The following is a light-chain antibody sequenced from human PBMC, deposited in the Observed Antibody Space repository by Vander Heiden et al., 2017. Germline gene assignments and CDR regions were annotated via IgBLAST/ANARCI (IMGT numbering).Light chain of an antibody. CDR2: GAS. J-gene: IGKJ2*01. CDR3: QQYGSSPFMYT. CDR1: QSVSSDY. V-gene: IGKV3-20*01. Sequence: EIVLTQSPGTLSLSPGERATLSCRASQSVSSDYVAWYQQKPGQAPRVLIYGASSRATGIPDRFSGSGSGTDFTLTIRRLEPEDFGVYFCQQYGSSPFMYTFGQETKLEIK.